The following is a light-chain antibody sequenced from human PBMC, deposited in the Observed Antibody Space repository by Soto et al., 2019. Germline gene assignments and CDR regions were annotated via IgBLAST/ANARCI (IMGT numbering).Light chain of an antibody. CDR1: SSDVGSNNY. V-gene: IGLV2-14*03. CDR3: RSYTISSSYV. Sequence: QSALTQPASVSGSPGQTITISCTGTSSDVGSNNYVSWYQHHPGRAPKLIIYDVSDRPSGVSNRFSGSKSGNTASLTISGLQGEDEADYYCRSYTISSSYVFGTGTKLTVL. CDR2: DVS. J-gene: IGLJ1*01.